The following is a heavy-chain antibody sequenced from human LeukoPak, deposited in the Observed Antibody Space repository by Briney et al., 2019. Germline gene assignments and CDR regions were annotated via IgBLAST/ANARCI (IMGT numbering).Heavy chain of an antibody. CDR1: GGSISSYY. Sequence: SETLSPTCTVSGGSISSYYWSWIRQPPGKGLEWIGYIYYSGSTNYNPSLKSRVTISVDTSKNQFSVKLSSVTAADTAVYYCARDRYYYDSSVYYSRGFDYWGQGTLVTVSS. J-gene: IGHJ4*02. D-gene: IGHD3-22*01. CDR3: ARDRYYYDSSVYYSRGFDY. CDR2: IYYSGST. V-gene: IGHV4-59*01.